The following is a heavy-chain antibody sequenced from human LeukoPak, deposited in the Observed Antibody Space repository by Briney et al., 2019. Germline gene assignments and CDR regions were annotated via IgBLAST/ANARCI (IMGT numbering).Heavy chain of an antibody. Sequence: SVKVSCKASGGTFSSYAISWVRQAPGQGLEWMGGIIPIFGTANYAQKFQGRVTITTDESTSTAYMELSSLRSEDTAVYYCARKTSIAARGGAFDIWGQGTMVTVSS. J-gene: IGHJ3*02. CDR3: ARKTSIAARGGAFDI. CDR2: IIPIFGTA. CDR1: GGTFSSYA. D-gene: IGHD6-6*01. V-gene: IGHV1-69*05.